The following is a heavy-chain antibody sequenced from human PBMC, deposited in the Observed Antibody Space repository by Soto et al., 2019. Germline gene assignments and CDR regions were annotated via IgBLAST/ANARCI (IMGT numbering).Heavy chain of an antibody. CDR1: GFTVSSNY. Sequence: EVQLVESGGGLVQPGGSLRLSCAASGFTVSSNYMSWVRQAPGKGLEWVSVIYSGGSTYYADSVKGRFTIYRHNSKNTLYLQMNGLRAEDTAVYYCASGWRGDAFDTWGQGTMVTVSS. CDR2: IYSGGST. D-gene: IGHD3-3*01. V-gene: IGHV3-53*04. CDR3: ASGWRGDAFDT. J-gene: IGHJ3*02.